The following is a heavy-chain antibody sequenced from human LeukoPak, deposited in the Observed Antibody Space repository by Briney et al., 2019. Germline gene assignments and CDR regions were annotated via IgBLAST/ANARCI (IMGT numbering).Heavy chain of an antibody. CDR2: IYYSGST. CDR3: ARTTVVAKYFDY. CDR1: GGSVSSGSYY. V-gene: IGHV4-31*03. J-gene: IGHJ4*02. Sequence: SETLSLTCTVSGGSVSSGSYYWSWIRQPPGKGLEWIGYIYYSGSTYYNPSLKSRLTISADTSKNQFSLKLSSVAAADTAVYYCARTTVVAKYFDYWGQGTLVTVSS. D-gene: IGHD4-23*01.